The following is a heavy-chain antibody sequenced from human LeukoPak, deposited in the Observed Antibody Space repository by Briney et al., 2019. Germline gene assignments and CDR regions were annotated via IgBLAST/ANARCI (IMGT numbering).Heavy chain of an antibody. CDR3: ARGPITIFGVAPA. J-gene: IGHJ5*02. Sequence: GGSLRLSCAASGFTLSSYSMNWVRQAPGKGLEWVSSISSSSSYIYYADSVKGRFTIYRDNAKNSLYLQMASLRAEDTAVYYCARGPITIFGVAPAWGQGTLVTVSS. CDR2: ISSSSSYI. V-gene: IGHV3-21*01. CDR1: GFTLSSYS. D-gene: IGHD3-3*01.